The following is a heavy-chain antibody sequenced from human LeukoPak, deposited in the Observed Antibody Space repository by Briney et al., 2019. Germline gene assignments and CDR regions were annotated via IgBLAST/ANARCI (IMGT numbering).Heavy chain of an antibody. CDR3: ARLGHYWSVIDY. CDR1: GGSISGSDYY. CDR2: IYYGGST. D-gene: IGHD3-3*02. J-gene: IGHJ4*02. V-gene: IGHV4-39*01. Sequence: SETLSLTCTVSGGSISGSDYYWGWIRQPPGKGLEWIESIYYGGSTYYNPSLRSRVTISVDTSKSQSSLNLRSVTAADTAVYYCARLGHYWSVIDYWGQGTLVTVSS.